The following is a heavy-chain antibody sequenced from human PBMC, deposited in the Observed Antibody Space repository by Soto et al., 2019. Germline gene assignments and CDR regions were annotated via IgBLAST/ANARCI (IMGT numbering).Heavy chain of an antibody. J-gene: IGHJ4*02. Sequence: PGGSLRLSCTASGFTFDDFAMHTVRHVPGKGMEWGSGINWNSVNVAYADSVKGRFTIPRDNGKKSLYLQRNSPKRADTALYHCVRGLRSDYGDYGYYEFWGQGALVTVSS. CDR3: VRGLRSDYGDYGYYEF. CDR2: INWNSVNV. D-gene: IGHD4-17*01. CDR1: GFTFDDFA. V-gene: IGHV3-9*01.